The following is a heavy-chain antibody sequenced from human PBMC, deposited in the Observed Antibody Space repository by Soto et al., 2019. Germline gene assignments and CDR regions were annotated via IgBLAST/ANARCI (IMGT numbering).Heavy chain of an antibody. Sequence: GGSLRLSCAASGFTFDDYAMHWVRQAPGKGLEWVSGISWDSGSIGYADSVKGRFTISRDNAKNSLYLQMNSLRAEDTALYYCAKDDYWGQGTLVTVSS. CDR3: AKDDY. V-gene: IGHV3-9*01. CDR2: ISWDSGSI. J-gene: IGHJ4*02. CDR1: GFTFDDYA.